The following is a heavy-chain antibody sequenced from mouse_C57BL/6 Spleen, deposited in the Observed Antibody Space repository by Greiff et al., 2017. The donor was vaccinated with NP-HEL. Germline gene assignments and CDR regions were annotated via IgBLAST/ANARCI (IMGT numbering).Heavy chain of an antibody. CDR3: ARRKGDGYYYLAWFAY. J-gene: IGHJ3*01. V-gene: IGHV1-72*01. D-gene: IGHD2-3*01. CDR1: GYTFTSYW. CDR2: IDPNSGGT. Sequence: VQLQQPGAELVKPGASVKLSCKASGYTFTSYWMHWVKQRPGRGLEWIGRIDPNSGGTKYNEKFKSKATLTVDKPSSTAYMQLSSLTSEDSAVYYCARRKGDGYYYLAWFAYWGQGTLVTVSA.